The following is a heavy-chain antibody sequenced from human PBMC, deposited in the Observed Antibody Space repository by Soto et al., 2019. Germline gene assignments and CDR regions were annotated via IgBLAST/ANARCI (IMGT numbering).Heavy chain of an antibody. D-gene: IGHD2-15*01. CDR3: AREGAVVTSRPFDY. Sequence: QVQLVQSGAEVKKPGSSVKVSCKASGGTFSSYTIRWVRQAPGQGLEWMGRIIPILGIANYAQKFQGRVTITADKSTSTAYMELSSLRSEDTAVYYCAREGAVVTSRPFDYWGQGTLVTVSS. V-gene: IGHV1-69*08. J-gene: IGHJ4*02. CDR1: GGTFSSYT. CDR2: IIPILGIA.